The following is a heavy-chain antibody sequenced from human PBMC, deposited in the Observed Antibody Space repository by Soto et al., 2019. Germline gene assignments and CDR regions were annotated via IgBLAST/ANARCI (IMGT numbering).Heavy chain of an antibody. D-gene: IGHD3-10*01. CDR3: AKSGSVLLWFGEFQAHDAFDI. Sequence: PGGSLRLSCAASGFTFSSYAMSWVRQAPGKGLEWVSAISGSGGSTYYADSVKGRFTISRDNSKNTLYLQMNSLRAEDTAVYYCAKSGSVLLWFGEFQAHDAFDIWGQGTMVTVSS. CDR2: ISGSGGST. CDR1: GFTFSSYA. V-gene: IGHV3-23*01. J-gene: IGHJ3*02.